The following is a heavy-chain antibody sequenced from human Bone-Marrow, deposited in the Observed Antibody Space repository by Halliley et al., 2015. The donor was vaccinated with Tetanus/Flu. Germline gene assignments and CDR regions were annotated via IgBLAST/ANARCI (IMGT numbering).Heavy chain of an antibody. J-gene: IGHJ4*02. CDR2: ITSDETT. Sequence: AASGFTFRTYAMSWVRQAPGKGLEWVSTITSDETTYYADSVKGRFTISRDNSLKTLSLQMNSLRAEDTAVYYCAKRRWYGQAYYFDYWGQGTLVTVSS. D-gene: IGHD2-15*01. CDR3: AKRRWYGQAYYFDY. V-gene: IGHV3-23*01. CDR1: GFTFRTYA.